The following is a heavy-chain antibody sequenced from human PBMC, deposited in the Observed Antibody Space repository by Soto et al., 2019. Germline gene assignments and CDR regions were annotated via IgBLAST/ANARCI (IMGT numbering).Heavy chain of an antibody. D-gene: IGHD3-10*01. J-gene: IGHJ2*01. V-gene: IGHV1-18*01. CDR1: GYTFITNG. CDR3: ARGRYFASTHRQWWYFDF. CDR2: ISPANGDR. Sequence: QVELVQSGPEVKRPGASVKVSCKASGYTFITNGINWVRQAPGQGLEWMGWISPANGDRKYAQKFKDRVTMTSETSTTTAYMALTNLRSDDTAVYFCARGRYFASTHRQWWYFDFWGRGTLVTVSS.